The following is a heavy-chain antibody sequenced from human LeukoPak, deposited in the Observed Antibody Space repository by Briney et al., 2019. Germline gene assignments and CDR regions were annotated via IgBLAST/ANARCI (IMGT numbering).Heavy chain of an antibody. D-gene: IGHD5-12*01. Sequence: GGSLRLSCAVSGFTVRDNYLNWVRQTPGKGLECVSVLYSGGAAYYADSVKSRFTISRDTSKNTLSLQMNSLRVEDTALYYCARGASGYDGLNWFDPWGQGTLVTVSS. CDR2: LYSGGAA. V-gene: IGHV3-53*01. J-gene: IGHJ5*02. CDR1: GFTVRDNY. CDR3: ARGASGYDGLNWFDP.